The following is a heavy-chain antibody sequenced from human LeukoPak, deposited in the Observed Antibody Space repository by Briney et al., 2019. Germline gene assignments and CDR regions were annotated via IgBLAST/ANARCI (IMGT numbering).Heavy chain of an antibody. CDR1: GCTFSSYA. CDR2: IIPIFGTA. J-gene: IGHJ6*03. CDR3: ARAPLSDGNYYYYMDV. Sequence: KIPCKASGCTFSSYAISGVGQPPGQGLEWLGGIIPIFGTANYAQKFQGRVTITADKSTSTAYMELSSLRSEDTAVYYCARAPLSDGNYYYYMDVWGKGTTVTVSS. D-gene: IGHD1-26*01. V-gene: IGHV1-69*06.